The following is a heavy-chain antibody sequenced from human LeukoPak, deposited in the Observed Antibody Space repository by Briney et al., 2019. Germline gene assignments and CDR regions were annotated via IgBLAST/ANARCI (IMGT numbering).Heavy chain of an antibody. CDR3: AKAYSYGYYQVGYFDY. CDR2: ISWNSGSI. D-gene: IGHD5-18*01. J-gene: IGHJ4*02. Sequence: PGRSLRLSCAASGFTFDDYAMHWVRQAPGKGLEWVSGISWNSGSIGYADSVKGRFTISRDNAKNSLYLQMNSLRAEDTALYYCAKAYSYGYYQVGYFDYWGQGTLVTVSP. V-gene: IGHV3-9*01. CDR1: GFTFDDYA.